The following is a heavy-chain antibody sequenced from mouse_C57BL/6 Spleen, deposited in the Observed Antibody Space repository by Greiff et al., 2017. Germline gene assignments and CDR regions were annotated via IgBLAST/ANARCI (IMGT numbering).Heavy chain of an antibody. V-gene: IGHV1-85*01. Sequence: QVQLQQSGPELVKPGASVKLSCKASGYTFTSYDINWVKQRPGQGLEWIGWIYPRAGSTKYNEKFKGKATLTVDTSSSTAYMELHSLTSEDSAVYFWARGRAGAGYYAMDYWGQGTSVTVSS. D-gene: IGHD4-1*01. J-gene: IGHJ4*01. CDR3: ARGRAGAGYYAMDY. CDR2: IYPRAGST. CDR1: GYTFTSYD.